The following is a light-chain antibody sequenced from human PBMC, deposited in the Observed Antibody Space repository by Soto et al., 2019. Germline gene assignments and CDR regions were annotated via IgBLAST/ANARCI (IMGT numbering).Light chain of an antibody. Sequence: VLKNSVYALSLSLGERATLSCRTSQSVSSYLAWYQQKPGQAPRLLIYDASNRATGIPARFSGSGSGTDFTLTISSLEPEDFRLSCCQPRPNWPSFTFAAGTKVDIK. CDR1: QSVSSY. V-gene: IGKV3-11*01. CDR3: QPRPNWPSFT. CDR2: DAS. J-gene: IGKJ3*01.